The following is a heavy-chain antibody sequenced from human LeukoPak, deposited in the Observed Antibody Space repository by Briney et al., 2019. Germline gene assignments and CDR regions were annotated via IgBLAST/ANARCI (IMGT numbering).Heavy chain of an antibody. CDR3: ARDRYYYDSSGYYYFDY. J-gene: IGHJ4*02. D-gene: IGHD3-22*01. Sequence: SETLSLTCTVSGGSISSYYWSWIRQPAGKGLEWIGRIDTSGNTNYKPSLKSRVTMSVDTSKNQFSLKLSSVTAADTAVYYCARDRYYYDSSGYYYFDYWGQGTLVTVSS. CDR2: IDTSGNT. V-gene: IGHV4-4*07. CDR1: GGSISSYY.